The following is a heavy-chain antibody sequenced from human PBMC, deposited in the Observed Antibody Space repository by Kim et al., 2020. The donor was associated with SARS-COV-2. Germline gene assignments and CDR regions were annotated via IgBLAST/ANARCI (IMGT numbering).Heavy chain of an antibody. D-gene: IGHD3-10*01. CDR2: IKSKTDGGTT. V-gene: IGHV3-15*01. CDR1: GFTFSNAW. CDR3: TTDKGPRGMVRGVTSSVVGY. J-gene: IGHJ4*02. Sequence: GGSLRLSCAASGFTFSNAWMSWVRQAPGKGLEWVGRIKSKTDGGTTDYAAPVKGRFTISRDDSKNTLYLQMNSLKTEDTAVYYCTTDKGPRGMVRGVTSSVVGYWGQGTLVTVSS.